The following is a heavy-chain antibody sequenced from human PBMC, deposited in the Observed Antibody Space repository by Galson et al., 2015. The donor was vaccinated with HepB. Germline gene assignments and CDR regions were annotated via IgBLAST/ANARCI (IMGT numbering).Heavy chain of an antibody. D-gene: IGHD5-18*01. Sequence: SETLSLTCAVYGGSFSGYYWSWIRQPPGKGLEWIGEINHSGSTNYNPSLKSRVTISVDTSKNQFSLKLSSVTAADTAVYYCARANVDTAMAHDYWGQGTLVTVSS. CDR1: GGSFSGYY. J-gene: IGHJ4*02. CDR3: ARANVDTAMAHDY. V-gene: IGHV4-34*01. CDR2: INHSGST.